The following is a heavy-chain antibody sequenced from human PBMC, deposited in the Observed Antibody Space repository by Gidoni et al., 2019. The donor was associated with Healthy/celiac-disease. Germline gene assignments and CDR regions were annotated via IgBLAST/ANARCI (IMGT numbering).Heavy chain of an antibody. J-gene: IGHJ4*02. CDR1: GLPFSSSS. Sequence: EVQLVESGGGLVTPGGSLRLSCAASGLPFSSSSMNWVSQAPGKGLEWLSSISSIGSYIYYADSVKGRFTISRDNANNSLDLQMNSLRAEDTAAYYCASDITFGGVIVTDYWGQGTLVTVSS. CDR3: ASDITFGGVIVTDY. CDR2: ISSIGSYI. D-gene: IGHD3-16*02. V-gene: IGHV3-21*01.